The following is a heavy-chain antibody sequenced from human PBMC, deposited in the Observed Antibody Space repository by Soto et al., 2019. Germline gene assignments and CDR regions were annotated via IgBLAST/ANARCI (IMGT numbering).Heavy chain of an antibody. Sequence: QITLKESGPTLVKPTQTLTLTCTFSGFSLSTSGVGVGWIRQPPGKALEWLALIYWDDDKRYSPSLKSRLTIPQDTSKTQVVLTMTNMDPVDTATYYCAHRRGRFLEWLLHPTDENYYGMDVWGQGTTVTVSS. CDR2: IYWDDDK. V-gene: IGHV2-5*02. D-gene: IGHD3-3*01. CDR1: GFSLSTSGVG. CDR3: AHRRGRFLEWLLHPTDENYYGMDV. J-gene: IGHJ6*02.